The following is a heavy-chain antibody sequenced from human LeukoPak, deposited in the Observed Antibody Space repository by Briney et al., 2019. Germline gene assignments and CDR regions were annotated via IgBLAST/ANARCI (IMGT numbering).Heavy chain of an antibody. V-gene: IGHV4-4*09. CDR2: IYTSGST. Sequence: SETLSLTCTVSGGSISSYYSRWIRQPPGKGLEWIGYIYTSGSTNYNPSLKSRVTISVDTSKNQFSLKLSSVTAADTAVYCCARHLQKPMEGNGDHPEAFDIWGQGTMVTVSS. D-gene: IGHD4-17*01. J-gene: IGHJ3*02. CDR1: GGSISSYY. CDR3: ARHLQKPMEGNGDHPEAFDI.